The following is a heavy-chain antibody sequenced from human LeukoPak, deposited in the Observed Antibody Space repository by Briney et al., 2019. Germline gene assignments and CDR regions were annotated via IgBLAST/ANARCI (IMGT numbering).Heavy chain of an antibody. CDR2: IYYSGRT. V-gene: IGHV4-59*08. Sequence: SETLSLTCSVSGGSISSYYWSWIRQPPGRGLEWIGYIYYSGRTSYNPSLKSRVTISVDTSKNQFSLRLSSVTAADTAVYYCARHMVRGVMPKHFDYWGQGTLVTVSS. CDR1: GGSISSYY. D-gene: IGHD3-10*01. J-gene: IGHJ4*02. CDR3: ARHMVRGVMPKHFDY.